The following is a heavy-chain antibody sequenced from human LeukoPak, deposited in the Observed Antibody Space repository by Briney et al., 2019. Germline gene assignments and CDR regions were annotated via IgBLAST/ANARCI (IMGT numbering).Heavy chain of an antibody. CDR1: GYTFTGYY. Sequence: ASVKVSCKASGYTFTGYYMHWVRQAPGQGLEWMGWINPNSGDTKFAQRFQGRVTMTRDTSITAAYMELNSLISDDTAVYYCARTFNDILTGYYSRLGYWGQGTLVTVSS. J-gene: IGHJ4*02. CDR2: INPNSGDT. V-gene: IGHV1-2*02. CDR3: ARTFNDILTGYYSRLGY. D-gene: IGHD3-9*01.